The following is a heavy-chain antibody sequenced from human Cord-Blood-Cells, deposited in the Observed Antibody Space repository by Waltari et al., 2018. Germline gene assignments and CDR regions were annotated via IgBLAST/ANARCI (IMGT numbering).Heavy chain of an antibody. D-gene: IGHD2-2*01. CDR1: GYTFTGYY. J-gene: IGHJ3*02. V-gene: IGHV1-2*06. CDR2: INPNSGGT. Sequence: QVQLVQSGAEVKKPGASVKVSCKASGYTFTGYYMHWVRQAPRQGLEWMGRINPNSGGTNYAQKFQGRVTMTRDTSISTAYMELSRLRSDDTAVYYCARVSGYCSSTSCYAFDIWGQGTMVTVSS. CDR3: ARVSGYCSSTSCYAFDI.